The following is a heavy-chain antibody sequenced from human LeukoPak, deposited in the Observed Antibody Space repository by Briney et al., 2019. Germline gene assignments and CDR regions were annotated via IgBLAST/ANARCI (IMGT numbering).Heavy chain of an antibody. Sequence: GGSLRLSCAASGFTFSSYGMHWVRQAPGKGLEWVAVIWYDGSNKYYADSVKGRFTISRDNSKNTLYLQMNSLRAEDTAVYYCARWGSAAGIYYYYGMDVWGQGTTVTVSS. D-gene: IGHD6-13*01. J-gene: IGHJ6*02. V-gene: IGHV3-33*01. CDR1: GFTFSSYG. CDR2: IWYDGSNK. CDR3: ARWGSAAGIYYYYGMDV.